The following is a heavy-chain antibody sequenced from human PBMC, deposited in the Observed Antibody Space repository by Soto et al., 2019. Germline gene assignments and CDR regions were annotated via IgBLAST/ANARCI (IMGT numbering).Heavy chain of an antibody. CDR2: ISYSGST. CDR1: GGSISSGGYF. Sequence: QVQLQESGPGLVKPSQTLSLTCTVSGGSISSGGYFWSWIRQHPGKGLEWIGYISYSGSTYYNPSLKSRVTISLDTSKNQFSLKLSSVTAADTAVYYCARGSTTDYYGSGSYYSFADYLGQGTLVTVSS. J-gene: IGHJ4*02. V-gene: IGHV4-31*03. CDR3: ARGSTTDYYGSGSYYSFADY. D-gene: IGHD3-10*01.